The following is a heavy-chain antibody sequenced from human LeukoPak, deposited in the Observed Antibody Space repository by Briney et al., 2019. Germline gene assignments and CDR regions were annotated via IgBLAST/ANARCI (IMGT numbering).Heavy chain of an antibody. J-gene: IGHJ4*02. CDR3: ARHPNSNWDY. D-gene: IGHD6-13*01. CDR1: GFTFSSYV. V-gene: IGHV3-23*01. CDR2: ISGSGGST. Sequence: GGSLRLSCAASGFTFSSYVMSWVRQAPGKGLEWVSSISGSGGSTYYADSVEGRFTISRDNSKNTLYLQMNSLRAEDTAVYYCARHPNSNWDYWGQGTLVTVSS.